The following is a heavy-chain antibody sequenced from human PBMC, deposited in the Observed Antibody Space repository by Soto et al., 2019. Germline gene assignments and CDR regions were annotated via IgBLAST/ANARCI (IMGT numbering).Heavy chain of an antibody. Sequence: SETLSLTCTVSGGSISSYYWSWIRQPPGKGLEWIGYIYYSGSTNYNPSLKSRVTISVDTSKNQFSLKLSSVTAADTAVYYCARGIMITFGGVIVNGWFDPWGQGTLVTVSS. D-gene: IGHD3-16*02. J-gene: IGHJ5*02. CDR3: ARGIMITFGGVIVNGWFDP. V-gene: IGHV4-59*01. CDR2: IYYSGST. CDR1: GGSISSYY.